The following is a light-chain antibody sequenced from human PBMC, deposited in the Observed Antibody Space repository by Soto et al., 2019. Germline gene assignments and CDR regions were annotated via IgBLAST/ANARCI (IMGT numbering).Light chain of an antibody. CDR3: QRFGTSPQWT. J-gene: IGKJ1*01. V-gene: IGKV3-20*01. Sequence: EIVLTQSPGTRYWSAGETATLSCRGGQILSSSYLAWYQQKPGQAHRLLIYGTSIRATGIPDRFSGSVSGTDFTLTIPRLEPEDLAVYYGQRFGTSPQWTVG. CDR2: GTS. CDR1: QILSSSY.